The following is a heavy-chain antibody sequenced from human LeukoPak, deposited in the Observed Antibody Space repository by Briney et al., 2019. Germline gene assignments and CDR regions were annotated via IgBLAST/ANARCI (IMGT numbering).Heavy chain of an antibody. CDR1: GFTFSSYS. D-gene: IGHD3-9*01. CDR2: ISSSSSYI. V-gene: IGHV3-21*01. J-gene: IGHJ4*02. Sequence: VGSLRLSCAASGFTFSSYSMNWVRQAPGKGLEWVSSISSSSSYIYYADSVKGRFTISRDNAKNSLYLQMNSLRAEDTAVYYCARGPDILTGAEFNYWGQGTLVTVSS. CDR3: ARGPDILTGAEFNY.